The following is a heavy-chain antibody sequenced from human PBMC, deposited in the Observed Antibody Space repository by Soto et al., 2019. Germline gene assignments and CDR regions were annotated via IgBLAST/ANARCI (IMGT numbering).Heavy chain of an antibody. D-gene: IGHD6-19*01. Sequence: QVQLQESGPGLVKPSQTLSLTCTVSGGSITSGASYWSWIRQPPGKGLEWIGYISYTGDTYYSPSLTGRVTVSVDTSDNQFSLTLRSVTAADTAVYYCARGGPATVAASDWGQGTLVTVSS. CDR2: ISYTGDT. V-gene: IGHV4-30-4*01. CDR1: GGSITSGASY. J-gene: IGHJ4*02. CDR3: ARGGPATVAASD.